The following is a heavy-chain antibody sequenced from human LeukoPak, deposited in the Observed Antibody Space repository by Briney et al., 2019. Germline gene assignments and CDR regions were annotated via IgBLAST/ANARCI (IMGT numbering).Heavy chain of an antibody. CDR1: GGSISSYY. D-gene: IGHD5-12*01. V-gene: IGHV4-59*01. Sequence: KTSETLSLTCTVSGGSISSYYWSWIRQPPGKGLEWIGYIYYSGSTNYNPSLKSRVTISVDTSKNQFSLKLSSVTAADTAVYYCARGLEATSLDYWGQGTLVTVSS. CDR3: ARGLEATSLDY. CDR2: IYYSGST. J-gene: IGHJ4*02.